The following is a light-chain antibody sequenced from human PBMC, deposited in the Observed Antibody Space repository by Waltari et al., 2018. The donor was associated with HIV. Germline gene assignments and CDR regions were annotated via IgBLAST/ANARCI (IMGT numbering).Light chain of an antibody. V-gene: IGKV3-15*01. CDR1: QSISGK. CDR3: QQYDSGPRGIT. Sequence: EIVMTQSPPTLSVSPGQRVTLSCRTSQSISGKVAGSKQRPGQAPRPLIYEAATRPTGIPARFSGSGSGTEFTLTISSLQSEDFATYFCQQYDSGPRGITFGQGTMLEIK. CDR2: EAA. J-gene: IGKJ2*01.